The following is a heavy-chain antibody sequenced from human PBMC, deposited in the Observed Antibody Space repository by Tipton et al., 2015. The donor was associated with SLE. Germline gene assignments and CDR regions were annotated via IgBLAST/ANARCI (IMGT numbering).Heavy chain of an antibody. J-gene: IGHJ4*02. CDR2: LYTSGTT. V-gene: IGHV4-4*08. CDR3: VRMEGMITYGGIAGL. Sequence: TLSLTCTVSGASINSNYWTWIRQPPGKGLEWIGYLYTSGTTKYNPSLQSRVTISVDTPKNQFSLKLNSVTAADTAVYYCVRMEGMITYGGIAGLWGQGTVVTVSS. D-gene: IGHD3-16*01. CDR1: GASINSNY.